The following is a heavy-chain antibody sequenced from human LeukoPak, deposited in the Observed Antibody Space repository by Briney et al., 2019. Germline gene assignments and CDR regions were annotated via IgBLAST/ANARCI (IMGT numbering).Heavy chain of an antibody. J-gene: IGHJ6*03. CDR3: ARESYDFWSGYYPGYMDV. D-gene: IGHD3-3*01. CDR1: GFTFSSYW. CDR2: INSDGRST. Sequence: GGSLRLSCAASGFTFSSYWMHWVRQAPGKGLVWVSRINSDGRSTSYADSVKGRFTISRDNAKNTLYLQMNSLRAEDTAVYYCARESYDFWSGYYPGYMDVWGKGTTVTVSS. V-gene: IGHV3-74*01.